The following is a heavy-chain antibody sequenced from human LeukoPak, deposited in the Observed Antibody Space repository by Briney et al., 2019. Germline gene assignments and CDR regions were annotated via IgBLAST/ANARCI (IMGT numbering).Heavy chain of an antibody. V-gene: IGHV5-51*01. J-gene: IGHJ4*02. CDR1: GYSFTSYW. CDR3: ARQLYSSSWPFDY. D-gene: IGHD6-13*01. Sequence: PGESLKISCKGSGYSFTSYWIGWVRQMPGKGLEWMGIIYPGDPDTRYSPSFQGQVTISADKSISTAYLQWSSLKASDTAMYYCARQLYSSSWPFDYWGQGTLVTVSS. CDR2: IYPGDPDT.